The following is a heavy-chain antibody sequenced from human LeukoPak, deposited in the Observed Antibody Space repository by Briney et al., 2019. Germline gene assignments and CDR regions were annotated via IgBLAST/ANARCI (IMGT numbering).Heavy chain of an antibody. V-gene: IGHV4-39*01. CDR3: ARQTLRRNFDY. J-gene: IGHJ4*02. Sequence: PSETLSLTCTVSGGSVSRNTYYWDWIRQPPGKGLEWIGSIYYSGSTYYNPSLKSRVTISVDTSKNQFSLKLSSVTAADTAVYYCARQTLRRNFDYWGQGALVTVSS. CDR2: IYYSGST. CDR1: GGSVSRNTYY. D-gene: IGHD4-17*01.